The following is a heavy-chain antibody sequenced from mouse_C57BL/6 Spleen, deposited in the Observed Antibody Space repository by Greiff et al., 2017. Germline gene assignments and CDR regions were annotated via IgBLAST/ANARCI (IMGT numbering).Heavy chain of an antibody. Sequence: QVQLQQPGAELVMPGASVKLSCKASGYTFTSYWMHWVKQRPGQGLEWIGEIDPSDSYTNYNQKFKGKYTLTVDKSSSTAYIQLSSLTSEDSSVYYCARDGNSPYYFDYWGQGTTLTVSS. CDR1: GYTFTSYW. J-gene: IGHJ2*01. CDR3: ARDGNSPYYFDY. D-gene: IGHD2-1*01. V-gene: IGHV1-69*01. CDR2: IDPSDSYT.